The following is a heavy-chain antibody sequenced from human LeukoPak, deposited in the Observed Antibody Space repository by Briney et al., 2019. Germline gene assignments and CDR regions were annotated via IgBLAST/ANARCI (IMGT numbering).Heavy chain of an antibody. V-gene: IGHV5-51*01. CDR2: IYSGDSDT. J-gene: IGHJ6*03. Sequence: GESLKISCKGSGYSFTSYWIGWVRQRPGKGREWMGIIYSGDSDTRYSPSFQGQVTISADKSISTAYLQWSSLKASDTAMYYCARLRGVVISYYYYYYMDVWGKGTTVTVSS. CDR1: GYSFTSYW. CDR3: ARLRGVVISYYYYYYMDV. D-gene: IGHD3-22*01.